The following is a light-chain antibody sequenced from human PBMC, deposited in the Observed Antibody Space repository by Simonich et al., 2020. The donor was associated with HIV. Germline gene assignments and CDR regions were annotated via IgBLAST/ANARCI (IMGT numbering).Light chain of an antibody. CDR2: DVS. Sequence: EIVLTQSPATLSLSPGATANLSCRAIQRVSSHLAWYQQKPGQAPRPLIHDVSNRATGIPSRFSGSGSGTDFTLTISSLESEDFAVYYCQQMKKFGQGTKVEIK. V-gene: IGKV3-11*01. J-gene: IGKJ1*01. CDR3: QQMKK. CDR1: QRVSSH.